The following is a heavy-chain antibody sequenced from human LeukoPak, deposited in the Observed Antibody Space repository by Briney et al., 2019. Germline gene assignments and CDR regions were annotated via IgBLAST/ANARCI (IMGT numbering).Heavy chain of an antibody. D-gene: IGHD3-16*01. J-gene: IGHJ4*02. CDR1: GFTFDSYP. CDR2: ISDTGGST. CDR3: AKGGNDFDY. Sequence: PGGSLRLSCAASGFTFDSYPMNWVRQAPGKGLEWVPGISDTGGSTYYADSVKGRFTISRDNSKNTLYLQMNSLRTADTAIYYCAKGGNDFDYWGQGTLVTASS. V-gene: IGHV3-23*01.